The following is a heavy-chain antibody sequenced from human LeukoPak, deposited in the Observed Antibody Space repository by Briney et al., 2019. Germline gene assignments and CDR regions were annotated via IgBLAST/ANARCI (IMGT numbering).Heavy chain of an antibody. Sequence: SETLSLTCTVSGYSISSGYYWGWIRQPPGKGLEWIGSIYHSGSTNYNPSLKSRVTISVDTSKNQFSLKLSSVTAADTAVYYCARARPDCSSTSCYSHYYYGMDVWGQGTTVTVSS. CDR2: IYHSGST. CDR1: GYSISSGYY. J-gene: IGHJ6*02. D-gene: IGHD2-2*01. CDR3: ARARPDCSSTSCYSHYYYGMDV. V-gene: IGHV4-38-2*02.